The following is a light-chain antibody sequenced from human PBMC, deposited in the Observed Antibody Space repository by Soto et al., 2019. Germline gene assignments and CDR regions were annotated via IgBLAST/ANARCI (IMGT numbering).Light chain of an antibody. Sequence: QSVLTQPASVSGSPGQSITISCTGTSADIGNYNYVSWYQHHPGKAPKLMIYEVSDRPSGVADRFSGSKSGNTASLTISGLQAEDEADYYCSSYTTSDTLVFGGGTQLTVL. CDR2: EVS. J-gene: IGLJ7*01. V-gene: IGLV2-14*01. CDR1: SADIGNYNY. CDR3: SSYTTSDTLV.